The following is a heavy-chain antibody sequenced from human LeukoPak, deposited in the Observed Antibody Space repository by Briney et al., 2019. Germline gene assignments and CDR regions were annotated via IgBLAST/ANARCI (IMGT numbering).Heavy chain of an antibody. V-gene: IGHV4-4*07. D-gene: IGHD1-26*01. CDR2: MYTSGRT. CDR3: ANGANSGSYFED. J-gene: IGHJ4*02. CDR1: GASISSNY. Sequence: SETLSLTCAVSGASISSNYWSWVRQPAGKGLEWIGRMYTSGRTDYNPSLKSRVTLSADTSKNQFSPKLSSVTAGDTAVYYCANGANSGSYFEDWGQGTLVTVSS.